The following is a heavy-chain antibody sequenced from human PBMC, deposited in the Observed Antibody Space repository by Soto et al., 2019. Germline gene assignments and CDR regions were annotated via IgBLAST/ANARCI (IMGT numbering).Heavy chain of an antibody. CDR2: INAGNGNT. D-gene: IGHD2-8*02. CDR3: ARGPGGFWEDY. J-gene: IGHJ4*02. CDR1: GYTFTSYA. V-gene: IGHV1-3*05. Sequence: QVQLVQSGAEEKKPGALEKISCKASGYTFTSYAMHWVRQAPGQRLEWMGWINAGNGNTKYSQKFQGRVTITRDTSASTAYMELSSLRSEDTAVYYCARGPGGFWEDYWGQGTLVTVSS.